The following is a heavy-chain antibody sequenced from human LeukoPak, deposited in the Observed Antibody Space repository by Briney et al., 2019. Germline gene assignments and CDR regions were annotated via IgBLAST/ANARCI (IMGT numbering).Heavy chain of an antibody. V-gene: IGHV4-34*01. J-gene: IGHJ4*02. CDR2: INHRGST. D-gene: IGHD5-18*01. CDR1: GGSFSGYY. CDR3: ARLQLWLRGFDY. Sequence: SETLSLTCAVYGGSFSGYYWSWIRQPPGKGREWIGEINHRGSTNYNPSLKSRVTISVDPSKIQFSLKLSSVTAADTAVYYCARLQLWLRGFDYWGQGTLVTVSS.